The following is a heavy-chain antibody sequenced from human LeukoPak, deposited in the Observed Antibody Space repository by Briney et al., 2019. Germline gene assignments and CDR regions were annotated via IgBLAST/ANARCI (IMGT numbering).Heavy chain of an antibody. CDR2: ISSSSSTI. D-gene: IGHD5-18*01. CDR3: ARATGGYSYGYDY. V-gene: IGHV3-48*01. Sequence: GGSLRLPCAASGFTISRYSMNWVRQAPGKGLEVVSYISSSSSTIYYADSVKGRFTISRDNAKNSLYLQMNSLRAEDTAVYYCARATGGYSYGYDYWGQGTLVTVSS. J-gene: IGHJ4*02. CDR1: GFTISRYS.